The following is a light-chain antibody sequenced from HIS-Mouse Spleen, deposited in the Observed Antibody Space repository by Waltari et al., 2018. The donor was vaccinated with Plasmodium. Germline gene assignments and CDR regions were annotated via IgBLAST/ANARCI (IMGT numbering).Light chain of an antibody. CDR2: EGS. Sequence: QSALTQPASVSGSPGQSITISCTGTSSDVGSYNLVSWYQQHPGKAPKLMIYEGSKRPSGVSNRFSGSKSCNMASLTIAGLQAEDEADYYCCSYAGSSTFVVFGGGTKLTVL. CDR1: SSDVGSYNL. J-gene: IGLJ2*01. V-gene: IGLV2-23*03. CDR3: CSYAGSSTFVV.